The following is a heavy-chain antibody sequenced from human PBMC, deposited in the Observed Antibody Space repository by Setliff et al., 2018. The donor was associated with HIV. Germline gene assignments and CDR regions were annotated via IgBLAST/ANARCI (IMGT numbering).Heavy chain of an antibody. D-gene: IGHD6-13*01. CDR1: GGALSGYY. CDR2: IYYTGST. Sequence: PSETLSLTCAVYGGALSGYYWSWIRQPPGKGLEWIGHIYYTGSTYYNPSLKSRVTISVDTSKNQFSLKLSSVTAADTAVYYCARVWTPGYSSSWYWFDPWGQGTLVTVSS. J-gene: IGHJ5*02. CDR3: ARVWTPGYSSSWYWFDP. V-gene: IGHV4-34*01.